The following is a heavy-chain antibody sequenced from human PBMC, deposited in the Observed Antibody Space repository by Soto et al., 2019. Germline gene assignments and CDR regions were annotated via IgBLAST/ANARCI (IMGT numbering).Heavy chain of an antibody. D-gene: IGHD3-10*01. Sequence: EVQLVESGGGLIQPGGSLRLSCTDSGLSVRNNYMSWVRQAPGMGLEWVSVIYNDGTTYYADSVKGRFTISRDTSKNTLSLQMDSLRAEDTAVYYCVRPLPSGRKYGMDVWGQGTTVTVSS. J-gene: IGHJ6*02. CDR2: IYNDGTT. CDR3: VRPLPSGRKYGMDV. CDR1: GLSVRNNY. V-gene: IGHV3-53*01.